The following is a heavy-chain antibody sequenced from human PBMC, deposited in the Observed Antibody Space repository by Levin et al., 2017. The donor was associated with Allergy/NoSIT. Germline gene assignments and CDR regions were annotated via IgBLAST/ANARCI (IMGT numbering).Heavy chain of an antibody. Sequence: ASVKVSCKASGYTFTSYYMHWVRQAPGQGLEWMGIINPSGGSTSYAQKFQGRVTMTRDTSTSTVYMELSSLRSEDTAVYYCARCGRIAAAGTRVWFDPWGQGTLVTVSS. CDR2: INPSGGST. J-gene: IGHJ5*02. CDR1: GYTFTSYY. V-gene: IGHV1-46*01. CDR3: ARCGRIAAAGTRVWFDP. D-gene: IGHD6-13*01.